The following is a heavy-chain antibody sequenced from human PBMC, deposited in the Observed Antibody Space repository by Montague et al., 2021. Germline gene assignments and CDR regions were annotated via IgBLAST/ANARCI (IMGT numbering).Heavy chain of an antibody. Sequence: SLRLSCAASGFTVSRIDVSWVRQAPGKGLEWVSLIYSSSSRVYADSVRDRFTISGDDSKNTVNLQMNSLRAEDTAIFYCAPRGIGTLVQWGRGTQVTVSS. J-gene: IGHJ4*02. V-gene: IGHV3-66*01. CDR1: GFTVSRID. CDR3: APRGIGTLVQ. D-gene: IGHD1-26*01. CDR2: IYSSSSR.